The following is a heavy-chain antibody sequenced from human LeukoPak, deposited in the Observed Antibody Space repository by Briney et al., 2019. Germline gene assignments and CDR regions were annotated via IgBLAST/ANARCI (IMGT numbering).Heavy chain of an antibody. V-gene: IGHV3-66*01. D-gene: IGHD1-1*01. CDR2: IYSVGST. Sequence: GGSLRLSCAASEFSVGSNYMTWVRQARGKGLEWVSLIYSVGSTYYADSVKGRFTISRDNSKNTLYLQMNSLRAEDTAVYYCAREWAQLELKPTFDYWGQGTLVTVSS. CDR1: EFSVGSNY. J-gene: IGHJ4*02. CDR3: AREWAQLELKPTFDY.